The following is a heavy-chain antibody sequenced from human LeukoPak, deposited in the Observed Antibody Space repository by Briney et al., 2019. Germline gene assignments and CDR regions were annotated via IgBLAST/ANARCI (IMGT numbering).Heavy chain of an antibody. V-gene: IGHV4-59*01. CDR3: ARDLPKICAFDI. D-gene: IGHD2-2*01. J-gene: IGHJ3*02. CDR1: GGSISSYY. CDR2: IYYSGST. Sequence: SETLSLTCTVSGGSISSYYWSWIRQPPGKGLEWIGYIYYSGSTNYNPSLKSRVTISVDTSKNQFSLKLSSVTAADTAVYYCARDLPKICAFDIWGQGTMVTVSS.